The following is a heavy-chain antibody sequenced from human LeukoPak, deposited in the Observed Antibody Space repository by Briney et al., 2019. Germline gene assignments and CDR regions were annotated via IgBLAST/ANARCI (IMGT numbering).Heavy chain of an antibody. V-gene: IGHV3-21*01. CDR3: ARAQVVVIYYYYYYMDV. CDR2: ISSSSSYI. J-gene: IGHJ6*03. CDR1: GFTFSSYS. D-gene: IGHD3-22*01. Sequence: GGSLRLSCAASGFTFSSYSMNWVRQAPGKGLEWVSSISSSSSYIYYADSVKGRFTISRDNSKNTLYLQMNSLRAEDTAVYYCARAQVVVIYYYYYYMDVWGKGTTVTVSS.